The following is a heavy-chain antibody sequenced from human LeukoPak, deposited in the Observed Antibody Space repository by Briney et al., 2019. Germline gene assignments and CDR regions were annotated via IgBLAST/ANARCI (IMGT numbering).Heavy chain of an antibody. Sequence: MPSETLSLTCAVYGGSFSGYYWSWIRQPPGKGLEWIGEINHSGSTNYNPSLKSRVTISVDTSKNQFSLKLSSVTAADTAVYYCARGLGYSYIGYWGQGTLVTVSS. D-gene: IGHD5-18*01. CDR2: INHSGST. J-gene: IGHJ4*02. CDR3: ARGLGYSYIGY. CDR1: GGSFSGYY. V-gene: IGHV4-34*01.